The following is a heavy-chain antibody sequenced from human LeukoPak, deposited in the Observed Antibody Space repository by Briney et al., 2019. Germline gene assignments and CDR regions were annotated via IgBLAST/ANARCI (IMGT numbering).Heavy chain of an antibody. D-gene: IGHD6-13*01. J-gene: IGHJ4*02. CDR1: GGSISSYY. Sequence: SETLSLTCTVSGGSISSYYWSWIRQPPGKGLEWIGYIYYSGSTNYNPSLKSRVTISVDTSKNQFSLKLSSVTAADTAVYYCARHHSSEQLTRFDYWGQGTLVTVSS. CDR3: ARHHSSEQLTRFDY. CDR2: IYYSGST. V-gene: IGHV4-59*08.